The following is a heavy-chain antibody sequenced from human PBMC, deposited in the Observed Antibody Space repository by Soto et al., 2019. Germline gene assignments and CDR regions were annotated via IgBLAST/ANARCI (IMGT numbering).Heavy chain of an antibody. V-gene: IGHV4-59*01. CDR2: IYYSGST. CDR3: ARVGASFGKLYYYYMDV. CDR1: GGSISSYY. D-gene: IGHD3-3*01. J-gene: IGHJ6*03. Sequence: PSETLSLTCTVSGGSISSYYWIWIRQPTGKGLEWIGYIYYSGSTNYNPSLKSRITISVDTSKNQFSLKLSSVTAADTAVYYCARVGASFGKLYYYYMDVWGKGTTVTVSS.